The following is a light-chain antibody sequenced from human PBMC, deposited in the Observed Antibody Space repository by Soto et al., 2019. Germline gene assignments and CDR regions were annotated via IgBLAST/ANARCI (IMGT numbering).Light chain of an antibody. Sequence: EIVLTQSPATLSLSLGERATLSCRASQSVGSYFAWYQQKPGQAPRLLIYDASNRATGIPARFSGSGSGTGFTLAISSLEPDDFAVYYYQQRGNWPVTFGQGTRVDIK. J-gene: IGKJ1*01. V-gene: IGKV3-11*01. CDR1: QSVGSY. CDR2: DAS. CDR3: QQRGNWPVT.